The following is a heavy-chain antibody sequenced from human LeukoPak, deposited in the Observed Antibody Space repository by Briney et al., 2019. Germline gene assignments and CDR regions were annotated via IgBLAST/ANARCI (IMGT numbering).Heavy chain of an antibody. D-gene: IGHD5-12*01. J-gene: IGHJ4*02. V-gene: IGHV4-59*08. CDR3: ARHHGYSGYVG. Sequence: SETLSLTCTVSGGSISSYYWSWIRQPPGKGLEWIGYIYYSGSTNYNPSLKSRVTISVDTSKNQFSLKLCSVTAADTAVYYCARHHGYSGYVGWGQGTLVTVSS. CDR1: GGSISSYY. CDR2: IYYSGST.